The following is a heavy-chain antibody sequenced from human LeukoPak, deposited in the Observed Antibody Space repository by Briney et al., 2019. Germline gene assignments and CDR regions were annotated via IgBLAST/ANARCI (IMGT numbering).Heavy chain of an antibody. CDR2: ISGSGDST. D-gene: IGHD7-27*01. CDR3: ARELGNPLDY. Sequence: GGSLRLSCAASGFTFNSYAMSWVRQAPGKGLEWVSTISGSGDSTYYADSVKGRFTISRDNSKNTLYLQMNGLRAEDTAVYYCARELGNPLDYWGQGTLVTVSS. V-gene: IGHV3-23*01. CDR1: GFTFNSYA. J-gene: IGHJ4*02.